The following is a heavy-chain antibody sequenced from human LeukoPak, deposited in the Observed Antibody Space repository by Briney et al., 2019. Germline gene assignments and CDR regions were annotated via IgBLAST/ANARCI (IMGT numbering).Heavy chain of an antibody. Sequence: PSETLSLTCTVSGGSISSYYWSWIRQPPGKGLEWIGYIYYGGSTNYNPSLKSRVTISVDTSKNQFSLKLSSVTAADTAVYYCARRPEYQLGAFDIWGQGTMVTVSS. J-gene: IGHJ3*02. CDR2: IYYGGST. V-gene: IGHV4-59*01. D-gene: IGHD2-2*01. CDR3: ARRPEYQLGAFDI. CDR1: GGSISSYY.